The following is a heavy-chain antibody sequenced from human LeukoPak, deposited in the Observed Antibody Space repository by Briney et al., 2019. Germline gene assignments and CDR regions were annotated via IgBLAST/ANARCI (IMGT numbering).Heavy chain of an antibody. V-gene: IGHV3-30*04. CDR1: GFTFSSHA. CDR3: ARASRGYSGSFDAFDI. D-gene: IGHD5-12*01. CDR2: ISSDGSYK. Sequence: QAGGSLRLSCAASGFTFSSHALHWVRQAPGKGLEWVAVISSDGSYKYYADSVKGRFTISRDNSKNTLYLQMNSLRAEDTAVYYCARASRGYSGSFDAFDIWGQGTTVTVSS. J-gene: IGHJ3*02.